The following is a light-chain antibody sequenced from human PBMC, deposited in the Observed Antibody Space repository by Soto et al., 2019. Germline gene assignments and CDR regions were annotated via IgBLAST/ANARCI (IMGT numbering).Light chain of an antibody. CDR1: QSITSRH. Sequence: EIVLTQSPGTLSLSPGERATLSCRTSQSITSRHLAWYQQRPGQAPSILIYGISNRAAGIPDRFSASGSGTDFTLTIRRLEPEDFAVYFCHQYGTSLTFGQGTRLHIK. CDR2: GIS. V-gene: IGKV3-20*01. CDR3: HQYGTSLT. J-gene: IGKJ5*01.